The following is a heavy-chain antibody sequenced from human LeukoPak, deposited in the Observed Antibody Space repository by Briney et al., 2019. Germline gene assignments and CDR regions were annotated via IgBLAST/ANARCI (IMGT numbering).Heavy chain of an antibody. CDR2: IIPILVIA. J-gene: IGHJ6*02. Sequence: SVKVSCKASGGTFSRYTISWVRQAPGQGLEWMGRIIPILVIANYAQKFQRRVTIDAAKSTSTAYMELSSLRSEDTAVYYCARVNKGSTKVDIRDYYYYGMDVWGQGSTVTVSS. CDR3: ARVNKGSTKVDIRDYYYYGMDV. CDR1: GGTFSRYT. D-gene: IGHD2-2*01. V-gene: IGHV1-69*02.